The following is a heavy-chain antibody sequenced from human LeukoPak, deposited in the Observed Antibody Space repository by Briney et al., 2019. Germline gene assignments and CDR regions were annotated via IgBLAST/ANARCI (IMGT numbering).Heavy chain of an antibody. CDR2: MNPNSGNT. V-gene: IGHV1-8*03. CDR1: GYTFTSYD. Sequence: ASVKVSCKAPGYTFTSYDINWVRQATGQGLEWMGWMNPNSGNTGYAQKFQGRVTITRNTSISTAYMELSSLRSEDTAVYYCARVSYYGSGSFPYYYYYYMDVWGKGTTVTVSS. J-gene: IGHJ6*03. CDR3: ARVSYYGSGSFPYYYYYYMDV. D-gene: IGHD3-10*01.